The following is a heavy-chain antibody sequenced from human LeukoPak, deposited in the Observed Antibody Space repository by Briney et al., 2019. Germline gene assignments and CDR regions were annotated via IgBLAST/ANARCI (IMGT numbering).Heavy chain of an antibody. Sequence: GGSLRLSCAASGFTFSSYSMNWVRQAPGKGLEWVSYISSSSSTIYYADSVKGRFTISRDNAKNSLYLQMNSLRAEDTAVYYCAKDLGGSYFPRNPDYWGQGTLVTVSS. CDR1: GFTFSSYS. CDR2: ISSSSSTI. V-gene: IGHV3-48*04. D-gene: IGHD1-26*01. CDR3: AKDLGGSYFPRNPDY. J-gene: IGHJ4*02.